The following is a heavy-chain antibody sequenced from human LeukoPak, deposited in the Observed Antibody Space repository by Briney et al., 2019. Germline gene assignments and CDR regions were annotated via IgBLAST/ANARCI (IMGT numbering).Heavy chain of an antibody. CDR1: GFTFSSYA. D-gene: IGHD1-26*01. CDR3: ARNEVGATNRY. J-gene: IGHJ4*02. CDR2: ISTSSSTI. V-gene: IGHV3-48*01. Sequence: GGSLRLSCAASGFTFSSYAMNWVRQAPGKGLEWVSYISTSSSTIYYADSVKGRFTISRDNAKNSLYLQMNSLRAEDTAVYYCARNEVGATNRYWGQGTLVTVSS.